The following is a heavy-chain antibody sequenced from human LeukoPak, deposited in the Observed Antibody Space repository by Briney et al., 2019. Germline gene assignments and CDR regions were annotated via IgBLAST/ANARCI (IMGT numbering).Heavy chain of an antibody. J-gene: IGHJ5*02. CDR2: SYTSGST. Sequence: ASQTLSLTCTVSGDSISSGFYYWSWIRQPGGKGLEWLGRSYTSGSTNYNPSHKSRVTISVDTSKNQFSLKLTSVTAADTAVYYCARSGFSHGFYANWFDPWGQGTLVTVSS. V-gene: IGHV4-61*02. D-gene: IGHD1-26*01. CDR3: ARSGFSHGFYANWFDP. CDR1: GDSISSGFYY.